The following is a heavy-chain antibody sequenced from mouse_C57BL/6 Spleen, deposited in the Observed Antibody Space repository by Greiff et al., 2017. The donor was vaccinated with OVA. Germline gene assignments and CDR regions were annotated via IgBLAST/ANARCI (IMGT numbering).Heavy chain of an antibody. Sequence: VQLQQPGAELVRPGSSVKLSCKASGYTFTSYWMHWVKQRPIQGLEWIGNIDPSDSETHYNQKFKDKATLTVDKSSSTAYMQLSSLTSEDSAVYYCARLAPYSNSYAMDYWGQGTSVTVSS. CDR3: ARLAPYSNSYAMDY. CDR1: GYTFTSYW. D-gene: IGHD2-5*01. CDR2: IDPSDSET. J-gene: IGHJ4*01. V-gene: IGHV1-52*01.